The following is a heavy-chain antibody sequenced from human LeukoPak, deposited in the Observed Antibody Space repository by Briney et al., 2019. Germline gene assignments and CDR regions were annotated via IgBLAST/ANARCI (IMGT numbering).Heavy chain of an antibody. D-gene: IGHD2-8*01. V-gene: IGHV3-11*04. J-gene: IGHJ3*02. Sequence: GGSLRLSCAASGFTFGDYYMTWIRQAPGKGLEWVSYISSRSGSSIYYGDSVKGRFTVSRDNAKNSLYLQLNSLRGEDTAVYYCARPMSGGGLGYCTNGVCSTGDAFDIWGQGTMVTVSS. CDR1: GFTFGDYY. CDR2: ISSRSGSSI. CDR3: ARPMSGGGLGYCTNGVCSTGDAFDI.